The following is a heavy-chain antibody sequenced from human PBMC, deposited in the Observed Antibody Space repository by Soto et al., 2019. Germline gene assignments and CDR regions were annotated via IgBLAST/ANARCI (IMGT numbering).Heavy chain of an antibody. D-gene: IGHD3-10*01. CDR2: IYYSGST. V-gene: IGHV4-59*01. J-gene: IGHJ4*02. Sequence: SETLSLTCTVSGGSISSYYWSWIRQPPGKGLKWIGYIYYSGSTNYNPSLKSRVTISVDTSKNQFSLKLSSVTAADTAVYYCASYELRGAFDYWGQGTLVTVSS. CDR3: ASYELRGAFDY. CDR1: GGSISSYY.